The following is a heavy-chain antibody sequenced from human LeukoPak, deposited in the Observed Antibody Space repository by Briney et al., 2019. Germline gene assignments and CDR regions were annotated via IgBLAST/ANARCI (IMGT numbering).Heavy chain of an antibody. CDR2: ISYDGGDK. CDR1: GFTFSSYA. D-gene: IGHD3-22*01. CDR3: AKESRAYYYDSSGYAAGDAFDI. Sequence: GGSLRLSCAASGFTFSSYAMYWVRQAPGKGLEWVAVISYDGGDKFYADSVKGRFTISRDSSKNTLYLQMNSLRAEDTAVYYCAKESRAYYYDSSGYAAGDAFDIWGQGTMVTVSS. J-gene: IGHJ3*02. V-gene: IGHV3-30*04.